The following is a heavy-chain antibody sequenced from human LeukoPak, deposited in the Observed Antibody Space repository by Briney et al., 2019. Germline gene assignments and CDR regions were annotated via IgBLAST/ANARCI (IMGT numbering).Heavy chain of an antibody. CDR2: TRNKANSYST. Sequence: GGSLRLSCAASGFTFSDHYMDWVRQAPGKGLEWVGRTRNKANSYSTAYAASVRDRFTISRDVSENSLYLQMSSLKTEDTAVYYCARLNRIGGTYFLDYWGQGTLVTVSS. J-gene: IGHJ4*02. V-gene: IGHV3-72*01. CDR3: ARLNRIGGTYFLDY. D-gene: IGHD1-26*01. CDR1: GFTFSDHY.